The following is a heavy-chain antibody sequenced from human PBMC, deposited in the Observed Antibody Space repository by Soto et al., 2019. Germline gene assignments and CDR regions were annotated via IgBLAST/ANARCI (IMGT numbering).Heavy chain of an antibody. V-gene: IGHV1-69*01. CDR2: IIPIFGTA. Sequence: QVQLVQSGAEVKKPGSSVKVSCKASGGTFSSYAISWVRQAPGQGLEWMGGIIPIFGTANYAQKFQGRVTITADEATSTAYIELSSLRSEDTAVYYCARDLSTYSSSLGGGYYYYGMDVWGQGTTVTVSS. CDR3: ARDLSTYSSSLGGGYYYYGMDV. CDR1: GGTFSSYA. D-gene: IGHD6-6*01. J-gene: IGHJ6*02.